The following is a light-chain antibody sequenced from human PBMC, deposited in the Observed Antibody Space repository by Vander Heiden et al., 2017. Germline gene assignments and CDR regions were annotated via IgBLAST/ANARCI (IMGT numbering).Light chain of an antibody. Sequence: SNELTQPPSVAVSPGQTASITCSGDKLGDKFVSWYQQKSGQSPARVIYQDTKRPSGVPERFSGSNSGNTATLTISGTQAVDEADYYCRAWDSSTVVFGGGTKLTVL. V-gene: IGLV3-1*01. CDR2: QDT. J-gene: IGLJ2*01. CDR3: RAWDSSTVV. CDR1: KLGDKF.